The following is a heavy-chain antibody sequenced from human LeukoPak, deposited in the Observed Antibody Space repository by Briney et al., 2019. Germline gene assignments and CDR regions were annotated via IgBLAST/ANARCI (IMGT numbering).Heavy chain of an antibody. Sequence: SETLSLTCTVSGGSISSSSYYWGWIRQPPGKGLQWIGSIYYSGSTYYNPSLKSRVTISVDTSKNQFSLKLSSVTAADTAVYYCARLKGAAAGTSWGQGTLVTVSS. J-gene: IGHJ4*02. CDR1: GGSISSSSYY. V-gene: IGHV4-39*01. CDR2: IYYSGST. D-gene: IGHD6-13*01. CDR3: ARLKGAAAGTS.